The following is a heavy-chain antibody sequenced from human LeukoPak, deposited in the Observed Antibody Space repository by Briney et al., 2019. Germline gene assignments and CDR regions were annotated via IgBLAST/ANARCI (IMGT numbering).Heavy chain of an antibody. CDR2: IYPGDSGP. D-gene: IGHD1-26*01. CDR3: GMSGDRVPLQDDVFDV. J-gene: IGHJ3*01. Sequence: GESLEISCEVSGYIFTSYCIGWVRQVPGKGLEWMGIIYPGDSGPTYSPSFQGQVTISVDKSINTAYLQWSSLQASDTVMYYCGMSGDRVPLQDDVFDVWGQGTMVTVST. V-gene: IGHV5-51*01. CDR1: GYIFTSYC.